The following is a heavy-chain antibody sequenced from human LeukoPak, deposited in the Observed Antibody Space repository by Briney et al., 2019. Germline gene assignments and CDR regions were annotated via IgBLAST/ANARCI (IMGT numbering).Heavy chain of an antibody. Sequence: PGGSLRLSCVASGFTLGNYWMSWARQAPGKGLEWVANIMKDGSSKYYADSVRGRFTISRDNAKNSLYLQMNSLRAEDTAVYYCARHLIEWELLDYYYYYGMDVWGQGTTVTVSS. CDR3: ARHLIEWELLDYYYYYGMDV. J-gene: IGHJ6*02. CDR2: IMKDGSSK. CDR1: GFTLGNYW. D-gene: IGHD1-26*01. V-gene: IGHV3-7*01.